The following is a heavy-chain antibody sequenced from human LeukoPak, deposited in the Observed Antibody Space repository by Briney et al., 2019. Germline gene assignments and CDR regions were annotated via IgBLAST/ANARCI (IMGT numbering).Heavy chain of an antibody. D-gene: IGHD3-16*01. CDR3: ARDWRTQVLHPYYFEY. J-gene: IGHJ4*02. V-gene: IGHV3-21*01. Sequence: PGGSLRLSCAASGFTFSDYSMNRVRQAPGRGLEWVSFISSVSGYIYYADSVKDRFTISRDNARNSLYLQMNSLRAEDTAVYYCARDWRTQVLHPYYFEYWGQGVLVTVSS. CDR1: GFTFSDYS. CDR2: ISSVSGYI.